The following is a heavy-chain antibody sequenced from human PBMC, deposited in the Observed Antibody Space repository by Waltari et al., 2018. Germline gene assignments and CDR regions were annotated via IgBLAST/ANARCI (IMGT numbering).Heavy chain of an antibody. Sequence: QVQLVQSGAEVKKPGSSVKVSCKASGGTFSSYAISWVRQAPGQGLEWMGGFIPIFGTANYAQKFQGRVTITADESTSTAYMELSSLRSEDTAVYYCARGGPGYCSGGSCYPYYFDYWGQGTLVTVSS. J-gene: IGHJ4*02. D-gene: IGHD2-15*01. CDR1: GGTFSSYA. CDR3: ARGGPGYCSGGSCYPYYFDY. CDR2: FIPIFGTA. V-gene: IGHV1-69*12.